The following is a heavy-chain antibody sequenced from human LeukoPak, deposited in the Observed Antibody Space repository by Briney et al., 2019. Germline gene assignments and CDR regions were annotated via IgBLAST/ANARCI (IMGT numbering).Heavy chain of an antibody. V-gene: IGHV4-39*01. CDR2: IHYSGTT. J-gene: IGHJ4*02. CDR3: ARHSGLGVVSPYLDY. Sequence: SETLSLTCTVTGDFISSGSYHWGWIRQPPGKVLEWIGIIHYSGTTHYNPSLRSRVFISVDTSKNQFSLKVNSVTAADTAVYYCARHSGLGVVSPYLDYWGQGTLVTVSS. D-gene: IGHD2-21*01. CDR1: GDFISSGSYH.